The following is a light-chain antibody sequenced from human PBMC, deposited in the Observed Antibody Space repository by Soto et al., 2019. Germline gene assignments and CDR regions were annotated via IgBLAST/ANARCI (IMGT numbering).Light chain of an antibody. CDR1: QNINIY. CDR3: QQYDTYST. Sequence: DIELTQSPSSLSASVGDRVTIACRSSQNINIYLNWYQQKPGNAPKLLIYDASNLGSGVPSRFSGSGSGTEFNLTISSLQPDDFATYYCQQYDTYSTFGQGTKVDIK. V-gene: IGKV1-5*01. CDR2: DAS. J-gene: IGKJ1*01.